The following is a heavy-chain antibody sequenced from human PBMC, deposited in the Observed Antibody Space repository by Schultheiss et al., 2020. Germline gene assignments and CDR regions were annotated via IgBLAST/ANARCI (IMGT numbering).Heavy chain of an antibody. Sequence: SATLSLTCAVSGGSISSSNWWSWVRQPPGKGLEWIGEIYHSGSTNYNPSLKSRVTISVDKSKNQFSLKLSSVTAADTAVYYCAREISGSYFLFDFWGQGTLVTGSS. CDR2: IYHSGST. CDR1: GGSISSSNW. D-gene: IGHD1-26*01. CDR3: AREISGSYFLFDF. V-gene: IGHV4-4*02. J-gene: IGHJ4*02.